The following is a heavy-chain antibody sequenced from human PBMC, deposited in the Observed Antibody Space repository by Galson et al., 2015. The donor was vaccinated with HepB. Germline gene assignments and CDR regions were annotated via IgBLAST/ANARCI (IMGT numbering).Heavy chain of an antibody. CDR1: GFTFDDYA. Sequence: SLRLSCAASGFTFDDYAMHWVRQAPGRGLEWVSGISWNSGSIGYADSVKGRFTISRDNAKNSLYLQMNSLRAEDTALYYCAKDIGLGFTPYDAFDIWGQGTMVTVSS. CDR3: AKDIGLGFTPYDAFDI. CDR2: ISWNSGSI. J-gene: IGHJ3*02. V-gene: IGHV3-9*01. D-gene: IGHD2-15*01.